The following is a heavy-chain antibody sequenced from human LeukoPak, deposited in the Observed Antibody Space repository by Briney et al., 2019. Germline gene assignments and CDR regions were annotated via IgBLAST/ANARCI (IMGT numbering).Heavy chain of an antibody. Sequence: GASVKVSCKASGYTFTSYDINWGRQAPGQGLEWMGWISAYNGNTNYAQKLQGRVTMTTDTSTSTAYMELRSLRSDDTAVYYCARDNSVGDIAWWFDPWGQGTLVTVSS. CDR2: ISAYNGNT. CDR3: ARDNSVGDIAWWFDP. D-gene: IGHD3-16*01. CDR1: GYTFTSYD. V-gene: IGHV1-18*01. J-gene: IGHJ5*02.